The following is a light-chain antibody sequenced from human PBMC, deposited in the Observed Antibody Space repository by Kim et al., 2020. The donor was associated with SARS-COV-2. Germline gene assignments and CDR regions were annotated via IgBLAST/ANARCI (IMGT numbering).Light chain of an antibody. Sequence: EIVLTQSPGTLSLSPGDTATLSCRASQSVAFYLAWYQQKPGQAPRLLIYDASRRASDIPARFSGSGSDTDFTLTISSLEPGDFGVYYCQQRANWPSLTFGGGTKVDIK. CDR2: DAS. CDR3: QQRANWPSLT. V-gene: IGKV3-11*01. CDR1: QSVAFY. J-gene: IGKJ4*01.